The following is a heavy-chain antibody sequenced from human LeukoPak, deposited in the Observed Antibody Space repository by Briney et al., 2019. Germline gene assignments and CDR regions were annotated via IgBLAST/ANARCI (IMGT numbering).Heavy chain of an antibody. V-gene: IGHV1-2*02. CDR2: INPNSGGT. J-gene: IGHJ4*02. Sequence: ASVKVSCKASGYTFTGYYMHWVRQAPGQGLEWMGWINPNSGGTNYAQKFQGRVTMTRDTSISTAYMELSRLRSDDTAVYYCAREGGYYYDIGGYSGYWGQGTLVTVSS. D-gene: IGHD3-22*01. CDR3: AREGGYYYDIGGYSGY. CDR1: GYTFTGYY.